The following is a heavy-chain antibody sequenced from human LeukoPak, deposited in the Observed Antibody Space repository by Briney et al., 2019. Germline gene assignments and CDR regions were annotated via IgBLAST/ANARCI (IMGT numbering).Heavy chain of an antibody. Sequence: PAETLSLTCTVSGASLSNYYWSWIRQPPGKGLEWLAYINYSGSTMYNPSLQSRVTILVDTSKNRFSLRLNSVTAADTAVYFCARGRYGDDGHYWGQGNLVTVSS. CDR1: GASLSNYY. J-gene: IGHJ4*02. D-gene: IGHD4-17*01. CDR3: ARGRYGDDGHY. CDR2: INYSGST. V-gene: IGHV4-59*01.